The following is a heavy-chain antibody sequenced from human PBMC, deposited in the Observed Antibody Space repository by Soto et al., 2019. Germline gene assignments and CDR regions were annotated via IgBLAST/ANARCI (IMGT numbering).Heavy chain of an antibody. CDR3: AKDDGPEWALPRTGFYFDY. CDR2: ISYDGSNK. J-gene: IGHJ4*02. CDR1: GFTFSSYG. Sequence: PGGSLRLSCAASGFTFSSYGMHWVRQAPGKGLEWVAVISYDGSNKYYADSVKGRFTISRDNSKNTLYLQMNSLRAEDTAVYYCAKDDGPEWALPRTGFYFDYWGQGTLVTVSS. D-gene: IGHD1-26*01. V-gene: IGHV3-30*18.